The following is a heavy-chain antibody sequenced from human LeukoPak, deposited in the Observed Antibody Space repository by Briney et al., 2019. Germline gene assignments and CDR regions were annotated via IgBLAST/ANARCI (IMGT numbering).Heavy chain of an antibody. Sequence: PSETLSLTCTVSGGSNSSYYWSWIRQPPGKGLEWIGYIYYSGSTNYNPSLKSRVTISVDTSKNQFSLKLSSVTAADTAVYYCARGYSSSWPHYYYYGMDVWGQGTTVTVSS. D-gene: IGHD6-13*01. CDR1: GGSNSSYY. V-gene: IGHV4-59*01. CDR2: IYYSGST. J-gene: IGHJ6*02. CDR3: ARGYSSSWPHYYYYGMDV.